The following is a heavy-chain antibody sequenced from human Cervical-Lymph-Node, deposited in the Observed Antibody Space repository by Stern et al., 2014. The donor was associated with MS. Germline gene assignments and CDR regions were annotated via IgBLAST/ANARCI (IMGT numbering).Heavy chain of an antibody. CDR3: VKDVDSSIAVSFDY. CDR1: GFTFGDHA. Sequence: EVQLVESGGGLVQPGGSLRLSCAPSGFTFGDHAMQWGRPSPAKGLEWVAGISWSIVAIAYSASVKGRFTISRDNAKNSLFLQMNSLRPEDTALYYCVKDVDSSIAVSFDYWGQGTQVTVSS. CDR2: ISWSIVAI. D-gene: IGHD6-19*01. V-gene: IGHV3-9*01. J-gene: IGHJ4*02.